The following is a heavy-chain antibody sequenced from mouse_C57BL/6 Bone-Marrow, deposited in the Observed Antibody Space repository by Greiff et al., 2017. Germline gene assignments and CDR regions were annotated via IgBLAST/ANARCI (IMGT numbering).Heavy chain of an antibody. Sequence: VQLQQSGPELVKPGASVKISCKASGYTFTDYYMNWVKQSHGKSLEWIGDINPNNGGTSYNQKFKGKATLTVDKSSSTAYMELRSLTSEDSAVXYCAKTLGFDYWAKAPLSQSPQ. CDR1: GYTFTDYY. CDR2: INPNNGGT. CDR3: AKTLGFDY. D-gene: IGHD2-10*02. V-gene: IGHV1-26*01. J-gene: IGHJ2*01.